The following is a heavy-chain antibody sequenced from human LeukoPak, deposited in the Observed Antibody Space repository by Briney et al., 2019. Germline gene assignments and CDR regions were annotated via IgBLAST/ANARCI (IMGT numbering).Heavy chain of an antibody. D-gene: IGHD6-6*01. CDR2: IGGSGGST. CDR1: GFTFSSYA. J-gene: IGHJ4*02. V-gene: IGHV3-23*01. Sequence: LAGGPLRLSCAASGFTFSSYAMYWVRQAPGKGLEWVSAIGGSGGSTYYADSVKGRFTISRDNSKNTLYLQMNSLRAEDTAVYYCAKAGIGGSSLYYFDYWGQGTLVTVSS. CDR3: AKAGIGGSSLYYFDY.